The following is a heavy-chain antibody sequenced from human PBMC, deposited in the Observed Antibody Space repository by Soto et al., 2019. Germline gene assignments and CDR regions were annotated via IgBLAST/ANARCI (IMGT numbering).Heavy chain of an antibody. CDR3: ARAGGMDV. J-gene: IGHJ6*02. Sequence: QVQLVESGGGVVQPGGSLRLSCAASGFTFSSYGMHWVRQAPGKGLEWVAVISYDGSNRYYGDSVKGRFTISRDNSKNTLYLQMNSLRAEDTAVYYCARAGGMDVWGQGTTVTVSS. V-gene: IGHV3-30*03. CDR1: GFTFSSYG. D-gene: IGHD3-10*01. CDR2: ISYDGSNR.